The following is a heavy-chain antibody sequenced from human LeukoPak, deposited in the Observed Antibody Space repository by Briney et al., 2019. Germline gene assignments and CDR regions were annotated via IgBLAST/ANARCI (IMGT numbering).Heavy chain of an antibody. Sequence: GASVKVSCRASGYILSSYYMHWVRQAPGQGLEWMGIINPSGGSTDYAQKFQGRVTMTRDKSTSTVYMELNSLRSEDTALYYCARTYCGGDCKNRYFDYWGQGVLVTVSS. D-gene: IGHD2-21*02. CDR1: GYILSSYY. CDR3: ARTYCGGDCKNRYFDY. J-gene: IGHJ4*02. V-gene: IGHV1-46*01. CDR2: INPSGGST.